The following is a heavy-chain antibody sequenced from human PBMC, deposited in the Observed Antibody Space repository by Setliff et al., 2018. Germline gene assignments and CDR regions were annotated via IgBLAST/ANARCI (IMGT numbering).Heavy chain of an antibody. J-gene: IGHJ4*02. CDR3: ARHRGGNAGYYFDY. D-gene: IGHD2-15*01. V-gene: IGHV5-51*01. CDR2: IYPGDSDT. CDR1: GYTFSDYG. Sequence: PGESLKISCRGSGYTFSDYGIGWVRQMPGKGLEWMGIIYPGDSDTRYSPSFQGQVTFSADKSISTAYLQWSSLKASGTATYYCARHRGGNAGYYFDYWGQGTLVTVSS.